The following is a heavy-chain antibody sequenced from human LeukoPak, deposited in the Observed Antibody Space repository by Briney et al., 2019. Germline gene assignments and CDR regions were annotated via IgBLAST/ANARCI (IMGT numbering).Heavy chain of an antibody. CDR2: ISSSSSYI. CDR1: GFTFSSYA. J-gene: IGHJ5*02. Sequence: GGSLRLSCAASGFTFSSYAMSWVRQAPGKGLEWVSAISSSSSYIYYADSVKGRFTISRDNAKNSLYLQINSLRAEDTAVYYCARDGIVVVPAAMIPNWFDPWGQGTLVTVSS. CDR3: ARDGIVVVPAAMIPNWFDP. D-gene: IGHD2-2*01. V-gene: IGHV3-21*01.